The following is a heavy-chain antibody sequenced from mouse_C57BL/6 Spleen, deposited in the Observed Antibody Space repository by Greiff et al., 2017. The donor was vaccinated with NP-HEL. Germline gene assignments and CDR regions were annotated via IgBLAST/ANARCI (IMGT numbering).Heavy chain of an antibody. CDR2: INYDGSST. J-gene: IGHJ1*03. CDR3: ARDRVYYFGFDV. V-gene: IGHV5-16*01. Sequence: EVQLVESEGGLVQPGSSMKLSCTASGFTFSDYYMAWVRQVPEKGLEWVANINYDGSSTYYLDSLKSRFIISRDNAKNILYLQMSSLKSEDTATYYCARDRVYYFGFDVWGTGTTVTVSS. D-gene: IGHD1-1*01. CDR1: GFTFSDYY.